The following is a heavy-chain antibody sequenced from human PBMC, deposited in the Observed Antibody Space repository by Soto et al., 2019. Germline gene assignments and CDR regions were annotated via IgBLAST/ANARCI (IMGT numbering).Heavy chain of an antibody. CDR3: ARGETVTGVGAFDI. D-gene: IGHD4-17*01. V-gene: IGHV1-8*02. Sequence: ASVKVSCKASGYTFTGYYMHWGRQAPGQGLEWMGWMNPNSGNTGYAQKFQGRVTMTRNTSISTAYMELSSLRSEDTAVYYCARGETVTGVGAFDIWGQGTMVTVSS. CDR1: GYTFTGYY. CDR2: MNPNSGNT. J-gene: IGHJ3*02.